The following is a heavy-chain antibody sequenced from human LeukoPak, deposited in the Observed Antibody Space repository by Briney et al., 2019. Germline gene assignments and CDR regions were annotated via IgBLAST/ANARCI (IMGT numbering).Heavy chain of an antibody. CDR2: FDPEDGET. CDR1: GYTLTELS. D-gene: IGHD3-22*01. CDR3: ASGRDYDSSGYSYYYYYYYMDV. J-gene: IGHJ6*03. Sequence: ASVKVSCKVSGYTLTELSMHWVRQAPGKGLEWMGGFDPEDGETIYAQKFQGRVTMTRDTSTSTVYMELSSLRSEDTAVYYCASGRDYDSSGYSYYYYYYYMDVWGKGTTVTISS. V-gene: IGHV1-24*01.